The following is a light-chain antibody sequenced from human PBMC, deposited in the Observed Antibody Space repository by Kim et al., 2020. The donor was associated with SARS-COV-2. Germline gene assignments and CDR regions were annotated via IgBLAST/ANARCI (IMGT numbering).Light chain of an antibody. V-gene: IGKV3-11*01. CDR3: QQRTVWPPVPT. CDR2: DTS. J-gene: IGKJ4*01. Sequence: ERAAPACWASQSLTRSLAWYQQKPGQAPRLLIYDTSNRATDIPARFSGSGSGTDFTLTISSLEPEDSAVYYCQQRTVWPPVPTFGGGTKVDIK. CDR1: QSLTRS.